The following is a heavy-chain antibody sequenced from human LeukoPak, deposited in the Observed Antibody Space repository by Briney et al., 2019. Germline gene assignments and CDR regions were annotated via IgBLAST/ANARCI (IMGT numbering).Heavy chain of an antibody. Sequence: GGSLRLSCAASGFTFSSYGMSWVRQAPGKGLEWVAFISGSGGSTKYADSVKGRFAISRDNSKTTLYLQMNSLRAEDTAVYFCAKDHSPFGSGSYSTRYYGMDVWGQGTTVTVS. CDR1: GFTFSSYG. V-gene: IGHV3-23*01. CDR2: ISGSGGST. D-gene: IGHD3-10*01. J-gene: IGHJ6*02. CDR3: AKDHSPFGSGSYSTRYYGMDV.